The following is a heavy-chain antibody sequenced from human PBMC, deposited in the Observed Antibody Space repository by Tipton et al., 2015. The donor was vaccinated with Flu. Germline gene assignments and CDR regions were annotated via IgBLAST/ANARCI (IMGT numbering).Heavy chain of an antibody. CDR3: ARAVGGSGSY. Sequence: GSLRLSCAASGFTFSDYWMTWVRQAPGKGLEWVANIKQDGSEKNYVDSVKGRFTISRDNARNSVYLQMNSLRAEDTAVYYCARAVGGSGSYWGQGTLVTVSS. CDR2: IKQDGSEK. CDR1: GFTFSDYW. V-gene: IGHV3-7*01. D-gene: IGHD3-10*01. J-gene: IGHJ4*02.